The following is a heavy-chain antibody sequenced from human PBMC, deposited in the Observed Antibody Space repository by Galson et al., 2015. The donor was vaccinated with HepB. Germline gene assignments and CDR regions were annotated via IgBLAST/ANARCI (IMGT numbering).Heavy chain of an antibody. CDR2: IIPILGIA. J-gene: IGHJ6*03. CDR1: GGTFSSSA. Sequence: SVKVSCKASGGTFSSSAISWVRQAPGQGLEWMGGIIPILGIANYLQKFRGRVTITADKSTSTAYMELRSLRSEDTAVYYCARDSPDIVVVSGAKDNYYHMDVWGKGTTVTVSS. V-gene: IGHV1-69*10. D-gene: IGHD2-2*01. CDR3: ARDSPDIVVVSGAKDNYYHMDV.